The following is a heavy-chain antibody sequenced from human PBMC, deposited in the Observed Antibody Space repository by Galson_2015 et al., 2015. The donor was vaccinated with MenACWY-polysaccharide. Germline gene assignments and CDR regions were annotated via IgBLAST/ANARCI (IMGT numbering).Heavy chain of an antibody. CDR3: ARVEGFDS. J-gene: IGHJ4*02. CDR1: EFTFSSYV. Sequence: SLRLSCAATEFTFSSYVMHWVRQAPGKGLEWVSVIRYDGGAKYYADSVKGRFTISRDNSKNTLYLQMNSLRAEDTAIYYCARVEGFDSWGQGTLVAVSS. CDR2: IRYDGGAK. V-gene: IGHV3-33*08.